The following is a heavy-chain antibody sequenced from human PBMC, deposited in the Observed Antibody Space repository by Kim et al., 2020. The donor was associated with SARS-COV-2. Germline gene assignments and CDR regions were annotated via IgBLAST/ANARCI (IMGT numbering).Heavy chain of an antibody. CDR3: ARDSYSSSWYDQDDAFDI. D-gene: IGHD6-13*01. J-gene: IGHJ3*02. Sequence: GGSLRLSCAASGFTFSSYWMSWVRQAPGKGLEWVANIKQDGSEKYYVDSVKGRFTISRDNAKNSLYLQMNSLRAEDTAVYYCARDSYSSSWYDQDDAFDIWGQGTMVTVSS. CDR2: IKQDGSEK. CDR1: GFTFSSYW. V-gene: IGHV3-7*03.